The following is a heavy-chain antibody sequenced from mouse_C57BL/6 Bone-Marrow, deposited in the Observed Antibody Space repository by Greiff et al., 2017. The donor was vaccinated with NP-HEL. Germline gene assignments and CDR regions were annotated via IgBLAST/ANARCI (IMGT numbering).Heavy chain of an antibody. D-gene: IGHD1-1*01. CDR3: ARGYYGSSAAWFAY. CDR1: GYTFTTYP. CDR2: FNPYNDDT. Sequence: QVQLQQSGAELVKPGASVKMSCKASGYTFTTYPIEWMKQNHGKSLEWIGNFNPYNDDTKYNEKFKGKATLTVEKSSSTVYLQLSRLTSDDSAVYYCARGYYGSSAAWFAYWGQGTLVTVSA. V-gene: IGHV1-47*01. J-gene: IGHJ3*01.